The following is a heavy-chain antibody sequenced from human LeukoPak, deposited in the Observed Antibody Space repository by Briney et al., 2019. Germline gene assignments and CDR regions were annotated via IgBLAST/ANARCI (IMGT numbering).Heavy chain of an antibody. V-gene: IGHV1-18*01. CDR2: ISAYNGNT. Sequence: GASVKVSCKASGYTFTSYGISWVRQAPGQGLEWMGWISAYNGNTNYAQKLQGRVTMTTDTSTSTAYMELRSLRSDDTAVYYCARDDYSSSWYGGPNYYYGMDVWGQGTTVTVSS. CDR3: ARDDYSSSWYGGPNYYYGMDV. J-gene: IGHJ6*02. D-gene: IGHD6-13*01. CDR1: GYTFTSYG.